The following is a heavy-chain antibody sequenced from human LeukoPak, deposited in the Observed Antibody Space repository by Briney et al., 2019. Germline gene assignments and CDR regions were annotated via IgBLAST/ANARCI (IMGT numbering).Heavy chain of an antibody. Sequence: GGSLRLSCAASGFTFSSYGMHWVRQAPGKGPEWVAFIRYDGSNKYYADSVKGRFTISRDNPKNTLYLQMNSLRAEDTAVYYCATTVVVAEYYYYGMDVWGQGTTVTVSS. CDR3: ATTVVVAEYYYYGMDV. V-gene: IGHV3-30*02. CDR1: GFTFSSYG. CDR2: IRYDGSNK. J-gene: IGHJ6*02. D-gene: IGHD2-15*01.